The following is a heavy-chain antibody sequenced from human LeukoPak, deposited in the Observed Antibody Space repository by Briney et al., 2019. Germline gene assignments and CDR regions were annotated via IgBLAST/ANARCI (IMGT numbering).Heavy chain of an antibody. CDR1: GGSFSGYY. Sequence: SETLSLTCAVYGGSFSGYYWSWIRQPPGKGLEWIGEINHSGSTNYNPSLKSRVTISVDTSKNQFSLKLSSVTAADTAVYYCARTIPKKYYYDSSNPPFDYWGQGTLVTVSS. D-gene: IGHD3-22*01. V-gene: IGHV4-34*01. J-gene: IGHJ4*02. CDR2: INHSGST. CDR3: ARTIPKKYYYDSSNPPFDY.